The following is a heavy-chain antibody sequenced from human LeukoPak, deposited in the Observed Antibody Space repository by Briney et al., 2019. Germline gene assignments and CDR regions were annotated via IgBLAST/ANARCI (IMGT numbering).Heavy chain of an antibody. Sequence: QPGRSLRLSCAASGFTFSSYGMHWVRQAPGKGLEWVGFIRSKAYGGTTEYAASVKGRFTISRDDSKSIAYLQMNSLKTEDTAVYYCTRDYCSSTSCFSYWGQGTLVTVSS. V-gene: IGHV3-49*04. CDR3: TRDYCSSTSCFSY. J-gene: IGHJ4*02. CDR2: IRSKAYGGTT. D-gene: IGHD2-2*01. CDR1: GFTFSSYG.